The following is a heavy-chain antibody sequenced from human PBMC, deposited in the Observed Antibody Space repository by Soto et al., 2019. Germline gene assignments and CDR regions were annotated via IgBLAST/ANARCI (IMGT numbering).Heavy chain of an antibody. D-gene: IGHD1-1*01. Sequence: QVQLVESGGGVVQPGRSLRLSCAASGFTFSSYAMHWVRQAPGKGLEWVAVISYDGSNKYYADSVKGRFTISRDNSKNTLYVQMTGLRAEDTAVYYCARDLQPSGYYYGMDVWGQGTTVTVSS. CDR1: GFTFSSYA. V-gene: IGHV3-30-3*01. J-gene: IGHJ6*02. CDR3: ARDLQPSGYYYGMDV. CDR2: ISYDGSNK.